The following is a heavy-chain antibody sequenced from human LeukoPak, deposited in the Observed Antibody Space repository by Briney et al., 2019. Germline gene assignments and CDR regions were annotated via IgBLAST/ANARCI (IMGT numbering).Heavy chain of an antibody. CDR3: GRHGGVAMVRGVLVDGFDI. J-gene: IGHJ3*02. CDR2: VFHSWST. Sequence: SETPSLTCIVSGGSISSYYWSWIRQPPGQGLERIGYVFHSWSTNYNPSLKRRVTMSVDTTKNPSSLTPSSVTAADAALYYCGRHGGVAMVRGVLVDGFDIWGQGAMVTVSS. D-gene: IGHD3-10*01. CDR1: GGSISSYY. V-gene: IGHV4-59*08.